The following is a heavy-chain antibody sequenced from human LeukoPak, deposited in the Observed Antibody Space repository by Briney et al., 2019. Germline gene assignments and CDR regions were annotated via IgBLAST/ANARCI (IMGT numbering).Heavy chain of an antibody. J-gene: IGHJ4*02. CDR2: INQHGSES. CDR3: ARGGLLRYGGTSGDF. V-gene: IGHV3-7*01. D-gene: IGHD4/OR15-4a*01. CDR1: GFTFSTYW. Sequence: AGGSLRLSCEASGFTFSTYWMTWVRQAPGKGLEWVANINQHGSESYYVDSVKGRFIISRDNAKNSLYLHMSSLRGDDMAVYYCARGGLLRYGGTSGDFWGQGTLVTVSS.